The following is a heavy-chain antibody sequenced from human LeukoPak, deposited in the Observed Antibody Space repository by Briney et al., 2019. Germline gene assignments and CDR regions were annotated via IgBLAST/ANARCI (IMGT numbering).Heavy chain of an antibody. V-gene: IGHV3-15*01. D-gene: IGHD4-17*01. J-gene: IGHJ4*02. CDR3: ITEPHDYGDFTFGY. Sequence: GGSLRLSCAASGFTFSSYAMSWVRQAPGKGLEWVGRISSKSDGGTTDYAAPVKGRFTISRDDSTNTLSLQMSSLKAEDTALYFCITEPHDYGDFTFGYWGQGTLVTVSS. CDR2: ISSKSDGGTT. CDR1: GFTFSSYA.